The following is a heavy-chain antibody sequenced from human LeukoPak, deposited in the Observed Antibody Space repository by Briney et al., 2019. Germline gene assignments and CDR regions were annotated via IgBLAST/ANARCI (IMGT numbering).Heavy chain of an antibody. J-gene: IGHJ4*02. Sequence: SGGSLILSCAASGFTFNNYDMSWVRQAPGKGLEWVSSISGSGDSTYYADSVKGRFTMSRDNSKNTVFLQMDSLRAEDTAVYYCAKNPFYCSGGNCYSPINFDYWGQGTLVTVSS. CDR3: AKNPFYCSGGNCYSPINFDY. D-gene: IGHD2-15*01. V-gene: IGHV3-23*01. CDR1: GFTFNNYD. CDR2: ISGSGDST.